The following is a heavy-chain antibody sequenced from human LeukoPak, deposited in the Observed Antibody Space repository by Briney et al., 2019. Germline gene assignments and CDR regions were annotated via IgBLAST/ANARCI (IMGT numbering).Heavy chain of an antibody. Sequence: PGGSLRLSCVASGFTFSSYSMNWVRQAPGKGLEWVSYISSSSSTIYYADSVKGRFTISRDNSKNTLYLQMNSLRAEDTAVYYCAKANYDFWSGYLDYWGQGTLVTVSS. CDR2: ISSSSSTI. V-gene: IGHV3-48*01. CDR1: GFTFSSYS. J-gene: IGHJ4*02. CDR3: AKANYDFWSGYLDY. D-gene: IGHD3-3*01.